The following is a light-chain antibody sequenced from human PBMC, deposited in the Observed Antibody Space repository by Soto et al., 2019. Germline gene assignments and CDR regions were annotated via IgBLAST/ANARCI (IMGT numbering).Light chain of an antibody. Sequence: QSVLTQSASESGSPGQSITISCTGTSSDVGGYNYVSWYQKHPGKAPKLMIYDVSNRPSGVSNRFSGSKSGNTASLTISGLQAEDEADYYCSSYTSSSTLVVFGGGTKLTVL. CDR1: SSDVGGYNY. J-gene: IGLJ2*01. V-gene: IGLV2-14*01. CDR3: SSYTSSSTLVV. CDR2: DVS.